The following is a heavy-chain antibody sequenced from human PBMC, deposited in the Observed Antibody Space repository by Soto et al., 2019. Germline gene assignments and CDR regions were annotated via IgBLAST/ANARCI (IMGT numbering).Heavy chain of an antibody. CDR3: ARADYDFWSGYFPEGSTRWFDP. Sequence: QVQLQESGPGLVKPSQTLSLTCTVSGGSISSGGYYWSWIRQHPGKGLEWIGYIYYSGSTYYNPSLKSRVTISVDTSKNQFSLKLSSVTAADTAVYYCARADYDFWSGYFPEGSTRWFDPWGQGTLVTVSS. CDR1: GGSISSGGYY. V-gene: IGHV4-31*03. J-gene: IGHJ5*02. D-gene: IGHD3-3*01. CDR2: IYYSGST.